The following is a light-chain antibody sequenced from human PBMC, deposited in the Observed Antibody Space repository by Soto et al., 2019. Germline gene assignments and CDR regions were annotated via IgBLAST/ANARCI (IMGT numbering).Light chain of an antibody. V-gene: IGKV1-39*01. J-gene: IGKJ4*01. Sequence: DIQMTQSPSSLSASVGDRVTITCRASQSISSYLNWYQQKPGKAPKLLIYSASSLQSGVPSRFSGSGSGTDFTLTISSLQPDDFATYYCQPSYSTLALTFGGGTKVEIK. CDR1: QSISSY. CDR3: QPSYSTLALT. CDR2: SAS.